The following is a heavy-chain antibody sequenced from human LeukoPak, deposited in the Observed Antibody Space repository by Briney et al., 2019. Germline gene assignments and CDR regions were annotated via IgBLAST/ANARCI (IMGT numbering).Heavy chain of an antibody. CDR3: ARDYDFWSGYPQAAYYYYYMDV. J-gene: IGHJ6*03. CDR1: GFTFSSYA. CDR2: ISCDGSNK. V-gene: IGHV3-30*04. D-gene: IGHD3-3*01. Sequence: PGGSLRLSCAASGFTFSSYAMHWVRQAPGKGLEWVAVISCDGSNKYYADSVKGRFTISRDNSKNTLYLQMNSLRAEDTAVYYCARDYDFWSGYPQAAYYYYYMDVWGKGTTVTVSS.